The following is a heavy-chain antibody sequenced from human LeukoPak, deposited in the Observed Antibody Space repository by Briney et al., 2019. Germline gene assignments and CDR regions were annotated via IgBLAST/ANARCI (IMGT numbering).Heavy chain of an antibody. D-gene: IGHD3-22*01. CDR2: IYYSGST. CDR3: ARGPDSSGYLFDY. J-gene: IGHJ4*01. CDR1: GGSMSNYY. Sequence: KPSETLSLTCTVSGGSMSNYYWYWIRQPPGKGLEWIGYIYYSGSTNYDPSLKSRVTISVDTSKNQFSLKLSSVTAADTAVYYCARGPDSSGYLFDYWGQGTLVTVSS. V-gene: IGHV4-59*01.